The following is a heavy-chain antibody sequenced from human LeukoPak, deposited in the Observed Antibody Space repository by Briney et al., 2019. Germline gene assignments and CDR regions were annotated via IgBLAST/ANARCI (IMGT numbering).Heavy chain of an antibody. Sequence: GGSLRLSCAASGFTFISHWMSWVRQAPGKGLEWVANIKQDGSGLYYVESVKGRFTISRDNAKNSLYLRMTSLRAEDTAVYYCARDPGRTGFDYWGQGTLVTVSS. CDR3: ARDPGRTGFDY. V-gene: IGHV3-7*03. J-gene: IGHJ4*02. CDR1: GFTFISHW. CDR2: IKQDGSGL. D-gene: IGHD1/OR15-1a*01.